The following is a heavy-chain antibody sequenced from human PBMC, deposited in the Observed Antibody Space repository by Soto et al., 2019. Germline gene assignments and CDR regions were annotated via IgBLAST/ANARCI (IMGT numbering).Heavy chain of an antibody. Sequence: QVQLVQSGAEVKKPGASVKVSCKASGYTFTSYAMHWVRQAPGQRLEWMGWTNAGNGNTKYSQKFQGRVTITRDTSASTAYMELSSLRSEDTAVYYCARIPWAEGDYYYYYGMDVWGQGTTVTVSS. CDR3: ARIPWAEGDYYYYYGMDV. CDR2: TNAGNGNT. V-gene: IGHV1-3*01. D-gene: IGHD2-2*02. J-gene: IGHJ6*02. CDR1: GYTFTSYA.